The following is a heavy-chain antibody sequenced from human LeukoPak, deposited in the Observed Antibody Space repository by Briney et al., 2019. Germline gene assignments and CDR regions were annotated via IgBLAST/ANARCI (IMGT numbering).Heavy chain of an antibody. CDR1: GYTFTSYD. CDR3: ARMGLVGATTGFDY. V-gene: IGHV1-8*01. CDR2: MNPNSGNT. Sequence: ASVKVSCKASGYTFTSYDINWVRQATGQGLEWMGWMNPNSGNTGYAQKFQGRVTMTRNTSISTAYMELSSLRSEDTAGYYCARMGLVGATTGFDYWGQGTLVTVSS. D-gene: IGHD1-26*01. J-gene: IGHJ4*02.